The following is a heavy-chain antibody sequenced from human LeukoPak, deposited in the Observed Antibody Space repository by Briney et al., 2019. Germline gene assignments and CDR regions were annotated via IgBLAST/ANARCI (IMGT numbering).Heavy chain of an antibody. Sequence: GGSLRLSCAASGFTFSSYAMSWVRQAPGKGLEWVSAISGSGGSTYYADSVKGRFTISRDNAKNSLYLQMNSLRAEDTAVYYCAREGESSGWADYYYYGMDVWGQGTTVTVSS. J-gene: IGHJ6*02. V-gene: IGHV3-23*01. CDR3: AREGESSGWADYYYYGMDV. CDR1: GFTFSSYA. CDR2: ISGSGGST. D-gene: IGHD6-19*01.